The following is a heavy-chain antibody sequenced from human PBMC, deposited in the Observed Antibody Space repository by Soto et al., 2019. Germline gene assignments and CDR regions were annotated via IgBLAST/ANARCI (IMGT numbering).Heavy chain of an antibody. CDR2: ISSSSSYI. J-gene: IGHJ4*02. CDR3: ARGPFMGAAFDY. Sequence: GGSLRLSCAASGFTFSSYSMNWVRQAPGKGLEWVSSISSSSSYIYYADSVKGRFTISRDNAKNSLYLQMNSLRAEDTAVYYCARGPFMGAAFDYWGQGTLVTVSS. D-gene: IGHD3-16*01. CDR1: GFTFSSYS. V-gene: IGHV3-21*01.